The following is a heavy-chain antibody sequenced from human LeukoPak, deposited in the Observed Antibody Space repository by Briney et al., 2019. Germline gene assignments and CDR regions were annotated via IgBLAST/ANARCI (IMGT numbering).Heavy chain of an antibody. Sequence: RSSGTLSLTCAVSGAFITNSHWWSWARQPPGKGLEWIGEIYHSGTTNYNPSLKSRVTMSVDKSKNQFSLKLTSVTAADTAVYYCATYSYGDYGSYYFDYWGQGTLVTVSS. CDR1: GAFITNSHW. D-gene: IGHD4-17*01. CDR3: ATYSYGDYGSYYFDY. CDR2: IYHSGTT. V-gene: IGHV4-4*02. J-gene: IGHJ4*02.